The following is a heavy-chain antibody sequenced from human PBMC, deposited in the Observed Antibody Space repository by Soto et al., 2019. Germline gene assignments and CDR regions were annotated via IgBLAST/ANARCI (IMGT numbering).Heavy chain of an antibody. CDR1: GFTFSSYE. V-gene: IGHV3-48*03. CDR3: ARSGPRYYGMDV. J-gene: IGHJ6*02. D-gene: IGHD3-10*01. Sequence: GGSLRLSCAASGFTFSSYEMNWVRQAPGKGLEWVSYISSSGSTIYYADSVKGRFTISRDNAKNSLYLQMNSLRAEDTAVYYCARSGPRYYGMDVWGQVPKVTFSS. CDR2: ISSSGSTI.